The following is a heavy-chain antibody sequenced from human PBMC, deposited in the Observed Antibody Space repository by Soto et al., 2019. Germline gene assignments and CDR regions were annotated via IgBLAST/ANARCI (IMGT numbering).Heavy chain of an antibody. D-gene: IGHD6-19*01. V-gene: IGHV3-23*01. Sequence: GGSLRLSCAASGFTFSSYAMSWVRQAPGKGLEWVSAISGSGGSTYYADSVKGRFTISRDNSKNTLYLQMNSLRAEDTAVYYCAKDRGSGWYFNDAFDIWGQGTMVTVSS. CDR1: GFTFSSYA. J-gene: IGHJ3*02. CDR3: AKDRGSGWYFNDAFDI. CDR2: ISGSGGST.